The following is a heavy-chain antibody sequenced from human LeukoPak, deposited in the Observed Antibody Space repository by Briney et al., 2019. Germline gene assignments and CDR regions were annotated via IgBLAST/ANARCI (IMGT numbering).Heavy chain of an antibody. CDR1: GFTFSSYA. CDR2: ISGSGDNT. V-gene: IGHV3-23*01. CDR3: ANPGIAAAGTIWFDP. Sequence: GGSLSLSCAASGFTFSSYAMSWVRQAPGKGLEWVSGISGSGDNTYYADSVKGRFTISRDNSKNTLYLQMNSLRAEDTAVYYCANPGIAAAGTIWFDPWGQGTLVTVSS. J-gene: IGHJ5*02. D-gene: IGHD6-13*01.